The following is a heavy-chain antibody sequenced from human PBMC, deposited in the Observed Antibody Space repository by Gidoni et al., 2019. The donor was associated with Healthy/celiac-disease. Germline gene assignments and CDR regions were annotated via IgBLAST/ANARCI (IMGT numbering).Heavy chain of an antibody. V-gene: IGHV3-74*01. D-gene: IGHD3-10*01. CDR2: INSDGSST. CDR3: ARALLYGSGNGFDY. CDR1: GFTFSSYW. J-gene: IGHJ4*02. Sequence: AASGFTFSSYWMHWVRQAPGKGLVWVSRINSDGSSTSYADSVKGRFTISRDNAKNTLYLQMNSLRAEDTAVYYCARALLYGSGNGFDYWGQGTLVTVSS.